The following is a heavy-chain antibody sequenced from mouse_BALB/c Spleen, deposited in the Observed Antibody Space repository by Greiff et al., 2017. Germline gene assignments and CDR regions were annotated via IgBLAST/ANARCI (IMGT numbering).Heavy chain of an antibody. V-gene: IGHV5-17*02. CDR3: ARAPNWNYFDY. CDR1: GFTFSSFG. Sequence: EVKVEESGGGLVQPGGSRKLSCAASGFTFSSFGMHWVRQAPEKGLEWVAYISSGSSTIYYADTVKGRFTISRDNPKNTLFLQMTSLRSEDTAMYYCARAPNWNYFDYWGQGTTLTVSS. J-gene: IGHJ2*01. D-gene: IGHD4-1*01. CDR2: ISSGSSTI.